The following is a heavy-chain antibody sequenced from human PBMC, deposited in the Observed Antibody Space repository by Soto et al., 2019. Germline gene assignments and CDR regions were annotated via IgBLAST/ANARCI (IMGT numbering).Heavy chain of an antibody. J-gene: IGHJ5*02. CDR1: GGSISTTNW. CDR2: ILHIGST. CDR3: ASGFDSDGLYNGGHP. D-gene: IGHD3-22*01. Sequence: VQLQESGPGLVKPSGTLSLTCTVSGGSISTTNWWSWVRQSPGKGLEWIGEILHIGSTNYNPSLKSPVTISIDKSTNQFSLRLSSVTAADTAVYYCASGFDSDGLYNGGHPWGQGTLVSVSS. V-gene: IGHV4-4*02.